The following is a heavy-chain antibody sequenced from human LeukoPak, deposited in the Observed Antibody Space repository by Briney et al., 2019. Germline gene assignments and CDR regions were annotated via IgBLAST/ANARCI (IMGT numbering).Heavy chain of an antibody. CDR3: ARVGYYYDSSGYGPLDY. J-gene: IGHJ4*02. D-gene: IGHD3-22*01. Sequence: PSETLSLTCAVSGGSISSGGYSWSWIRQPPGKGLEGIGYIYHSGSTYYNPSHKSRVTISVDRSKNQFSLKLSSVTAADTAVYYCARVGYYYDSSGYGPLDYWGQGTLVTVSS. CDR1: GGSISSGGYS. V-gene: IGHV4-30-2*01. CDR2: IYHSGST.